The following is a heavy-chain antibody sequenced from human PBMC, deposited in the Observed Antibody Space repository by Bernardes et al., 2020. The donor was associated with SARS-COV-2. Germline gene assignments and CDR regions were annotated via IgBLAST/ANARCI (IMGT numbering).Heavy chain of an antibody. CDR2: ISVTSDYI. CDR1: GFTLNTYT. J-gene: IGHJ4*02. Sequence: GGSLRLSCAASGFTLNTYTMNWVRQAPGKGLEWVSSISVTSDYIYYADSVKGRFTVSRDNAKSSLYLQMNSLRAEDTAVYYCARNRPAQLWFTLWGQGTLVTVSS. V-gene: IGHV3-21*06. D-gene: IGHD5-18*01. CDR3: ARNRPAQLWFTL.